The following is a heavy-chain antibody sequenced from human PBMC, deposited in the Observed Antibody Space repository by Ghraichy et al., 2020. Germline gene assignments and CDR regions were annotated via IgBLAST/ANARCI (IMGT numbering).Heavy chain of an antibody. Sequence: GESLNISCAASGLTFSDHYMDWVRQAPGKGLEWVGRIRNKRNSYTTEYAASVKGRFIISRDDSKNSLYLQMSSLKTDDTAVYYCARPHYGSGTYFYYFDYWGQGTLVTISS. D-gene: IGHD3-10*01. CDR1: GLTFSDHY. CDR2: IRNKRNSYTT. J-gene: IGHJ4*02. CDR3: ARPHYGSGTYFYYFDY. V-gene: IGHV3-72*01.